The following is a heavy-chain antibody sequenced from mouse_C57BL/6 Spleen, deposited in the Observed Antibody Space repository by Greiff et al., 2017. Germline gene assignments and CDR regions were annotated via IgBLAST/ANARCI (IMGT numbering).Heavy chain of an antibody. CDR1: GYTFTDYN. CDR3: ARTKTCSSRPRKVYYYAMDY. D-gene: IGHD3-2*02. CDR2: INPNNGGT. Sequence: EVQLQQSGPELVKPGASVKIPCKASGYTFTDYNMDWVKQSHGKSLEWIGDINPNNGGTIYNQKFKGKATLPVDNSSSTAYMEIRSLTSEDTAVYDCARTKTCSSRPRKVYYYAMDYWGQGTSVTVSS. V-gene: IGHV1-18*01. J-gene: IGHJ4*01.